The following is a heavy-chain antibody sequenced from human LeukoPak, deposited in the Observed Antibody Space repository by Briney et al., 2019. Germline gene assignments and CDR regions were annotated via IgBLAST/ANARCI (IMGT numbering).Heavy chain of an antibody. CDR2: ISAYNGNT. Sequence: ASVKVSCKASGYTFTSYGISWVRQAPGQGLEWMGWISAYNGNTNYAQKLQGRVTMTTDTSTSTAYMELRSLRSDDTAVYYCARAFIVVVPAAVPPFDPWGQGTLVTVSS. CDR3: ARAFIVVVPAAVPPFDP. J-gene: IGHJ5*02. CDR1: GYTFTSYG. D-gene: IGHD2-2*01. V-gene: IGHV1-18*01.